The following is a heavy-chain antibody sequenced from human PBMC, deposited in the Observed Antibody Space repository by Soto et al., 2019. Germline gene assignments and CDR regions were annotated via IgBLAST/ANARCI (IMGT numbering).Heavy chain of an antibody. J-gene: IGHJ5*02. D-gene: IGHD6-13*01. V-gene: IGHV1-2*02. CDR3: AREGSSWYSLNWFDP. CDR1: GYTFTEYY. CDR2: INPKTGGT. Sequence: ASVKGSCKTSGYTFTEYYMRWVRQAPGQGLEWMGWINPKTGGTNYVQKFQGRVTMTRDTSITTAYMELSRLRSDDTAVYYCAREGSSWYSLNWFDPWGQGTLVTVSS.